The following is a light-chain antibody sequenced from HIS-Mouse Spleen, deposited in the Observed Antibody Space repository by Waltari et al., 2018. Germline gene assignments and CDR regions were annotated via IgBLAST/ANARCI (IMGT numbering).Light chain of an antibody. CDR2: DVS. Sequence: QSALTQPASVSGSPGQSLTISCTGTSSDVGGYNYVSWYQQHPGKAPKLMIYDVSNRPSGVSNRFSGSKSGNTASLTISGLQAEDEAYYYCSSYTSSSFNVVFGGGTKLTVL. J-gene: IGLJ2*01. CDR3: SSYTSSSFNVV. CDR1: SSDVGGYNY. V-gene: IGLV2-14*03.